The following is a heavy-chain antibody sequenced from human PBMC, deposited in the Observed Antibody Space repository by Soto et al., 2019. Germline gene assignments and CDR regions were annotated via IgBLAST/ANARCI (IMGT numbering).Heavy chain of an antibody. CDR3: AKSPENLSWTRTKEYYFDY. J-gene: IGHJ4*02. CDR2: ISYDGSNK. Sequence: GGSLRLSCAASGFTFSSYGVHWVRQAPGKGLEWVAVISYDGSNKYYADSVKGRFTISRDNSKNTLYLQMNSLRAEDTAVYYCAKSPENLSWTRTKEYYFDYWGQGTLVTVSS. V-gene: IGHV3-30*18. D-gene: IGHD1-1*01. CDR1: GFTFSSYG.